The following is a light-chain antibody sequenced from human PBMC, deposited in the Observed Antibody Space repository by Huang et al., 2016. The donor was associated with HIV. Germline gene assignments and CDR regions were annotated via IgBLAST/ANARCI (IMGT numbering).Light chain of an antibody. V-gene: IGKV1-39*01. CDR3: QQSYDTPT. Sequence: DIQMTQSPSSLSASVGDRVTITCLASQSISSYLSWYQQKPGKAPTLLIYSASTLQSGVPSRCSGSGSGTDFTLTISSLQHEDFETYYCQQSYDTPTFGQGTKVEIK. J-gene: IGKJ1*01. CDR2: SAS. CDR1: QSISSY.